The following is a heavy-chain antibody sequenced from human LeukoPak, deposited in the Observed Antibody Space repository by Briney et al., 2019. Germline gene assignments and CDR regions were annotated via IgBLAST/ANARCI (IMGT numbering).Heavy chain of an antibody. V-gene: IGHV3-15*01. CDR2: IKSKTDGGIT. CDR1: GFTFSNAW. Sequence: PGGSLRLSYAASGFTFSNAWMSWVRQAPGKGLEWVGRIKSKTDGGITDYVAPVKGRFTISRDDSKNTLYLQMNSLKTEDTAVYYCTTDGDLYDSSGYYYFDYWGQGTLVTVSS. J-gene: IGHJ4*02. CDR3: TTDGDLYDSSGYYYFDY. D-gene: IGHD3-22*01.